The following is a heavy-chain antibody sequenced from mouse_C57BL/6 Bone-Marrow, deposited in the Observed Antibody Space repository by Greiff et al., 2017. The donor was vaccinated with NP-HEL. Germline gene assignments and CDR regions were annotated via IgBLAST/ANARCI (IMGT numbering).Heavy chain of an antibody. J-gene: IGHJ2*01. D-gene: IGHD2-4*01. CDR3: ARAGDYDVDYYFDY. CDR1: GFTFSDYY. Sequence: EVKLVESEGGLVQPGSSMKLSCTASGFTFSDYYMAWVRQVPEKGLEWVANINYDGSSTYYLDSLKSRFIISRDNAKNILYLQMSSLKSEDTATYYCARAGDYDVDYYFDYWGQGTTLTVSS. CDR2: INYDGSST. V-gene: IGHV5-16*01.